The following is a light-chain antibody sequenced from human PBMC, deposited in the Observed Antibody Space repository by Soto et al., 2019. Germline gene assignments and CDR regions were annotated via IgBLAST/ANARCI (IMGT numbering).Light chain of an antibody. Sequence: DIQITQSPSTLSASVGDTVTVPCRASQTISGWLAWYLQKPGKAPKLRIYKASSLKSGVPSRFSGSGAGTECTRTISSLQPGDIATYDCQQYENLTRTFGEGAKVDIK. CDR2: KAS. CDR3: QQYENLTRT. V-gene: IGKV1-5*03. CDR1: QTISGW. J-gene: IGKJ4*02.